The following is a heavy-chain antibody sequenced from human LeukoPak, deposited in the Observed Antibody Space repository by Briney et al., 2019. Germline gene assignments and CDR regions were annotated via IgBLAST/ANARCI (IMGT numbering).Heavy chain of an antibody. J-gene: IGHJ4*02. Sequence: GGSLRLSCAASGFSFSSYGMHWVRQAPGKGLEWVAVIWYDGSKKYYADSVKGRFIISRDNSKNTLYLQMNSLRAEDTAVYYCASRTYYDTDPSKEYWGQGTLVTVSS. CDR1: GFSFSSYG. CDR3: ASRTYYDTDPSKEY. V-gene: IGHV3-33*01. CDR2: IWYDGSKK. D-gene: IGHD3-22*01.